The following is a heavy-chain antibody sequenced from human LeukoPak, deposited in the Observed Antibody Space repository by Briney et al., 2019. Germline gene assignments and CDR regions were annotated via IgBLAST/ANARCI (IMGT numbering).Heavy chain of an antibody. J-gene: IGHJ6*03. CDR3: ARGIAVAGYYYYYMDV. V-gene: IGHV1-69*05. D-gene: IGHD6-19*01. Sequence: SVKISCKASGGTFSSYAISWVRQAPGQGLEWMGRIIPIFGTANYAQKFQGRVTITTDESTSTAYMELSSLRSEDTAVYYCARGIAVAGYYYYYMDVWGKGTTITVSS. CDR2: IIPIFGTA. CDR1: GGTFSSYA.